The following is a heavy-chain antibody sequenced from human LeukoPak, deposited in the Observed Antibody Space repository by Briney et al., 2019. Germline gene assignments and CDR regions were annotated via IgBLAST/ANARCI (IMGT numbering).Heavy chain of an antibody. Sequence: ASVKVSFKASGYTFTSYDINWVRQATGQGLEWMGWMNPNSGNAGYAQKFQGRVTITRNTSISTAYMELSSLRSEDTAVYYCARSRGYCSSTSCYFHYYYYMDVWGKGTTVTVSS. D-gene: IGHD2-2*01. CDR2: MNPNSGNA. CDR1: GYTFTSYD. J-gene: IGHJ6*03. CDR3: ARSRGYCSSTSCYFHYYYYMDV. V-gene: IGHV1-8*03.